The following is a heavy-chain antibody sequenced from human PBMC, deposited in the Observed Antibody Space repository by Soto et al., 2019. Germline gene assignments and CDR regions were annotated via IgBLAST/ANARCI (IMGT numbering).Heavy chain of an antibody. CDR3: ARASSSSWWAGFGY. V-gene: IGHV3-30*04. J-gene: IGHJ4*02. CDR2: ISYDGSNK. CDR1: GFTFSSYA. D-gene: IGHD6-13*01. Sequence: QVQLVESGGGVVQPGRSLTLSYAAPGFTFSSYAMHWVRQAPGKGLERVAVISYDGSNKYYADSVKGRFTISRDNSKNTLYLQMNSLRGEDTAVYYCARASSSSWWAGFGYWGQGPLVTVSS.